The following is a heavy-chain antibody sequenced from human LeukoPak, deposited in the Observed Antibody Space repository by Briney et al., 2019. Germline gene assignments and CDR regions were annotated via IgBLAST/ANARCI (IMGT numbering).Heavy chain of an antibody. CDR2: ISGSGGST. D-gene: IGHD3-22*01. Sequence: PGGSLRLSCAASGFTFSSYAMSWVRQAPGKGLEWVSAISGSGGSTYYADPVKGRFTISRDNSKNTLYLQMNSLRAEDTAVYYCAKEPVRDRYDSSGYYPETDYWGQGTLVTVSS. CDR3: AKEPVRDRYDSSGYYPETDY. CDR1: GFTFSSYA. J-gene: IGHJ4*02. V-gene: IGHV3-23*01.